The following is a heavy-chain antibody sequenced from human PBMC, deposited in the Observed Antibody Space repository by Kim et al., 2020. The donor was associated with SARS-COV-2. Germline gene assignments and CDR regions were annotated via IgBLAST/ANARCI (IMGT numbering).Heavy chain of an antibody. CDR1: GGSISGYY. Sequence: SETLSLTCTVSGGSISGYYWSWIRQPPGKGLEWIGYIYYSGNTNSSPSLKNRVTMSVDTSKNLLSLRLTSVTPADTAFYYCARHTVTPSDVLDMWGQGTMVTVSS. D-gene: IGHD4-17*01. J-gene: IGHJ3*02. CDR2: IYYSGNT. CDR3: ARHTVTPSDVLDM. V-gene: IGHV4-59*08.